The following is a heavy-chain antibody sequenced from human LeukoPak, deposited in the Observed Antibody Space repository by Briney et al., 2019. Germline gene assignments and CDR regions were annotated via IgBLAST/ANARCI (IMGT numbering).Heavy chain of an antibody. CDR1: GYTFTNYD. J-gene: IGHJ6*03. Sequence: GASVKVSCKASGYTFTNYDINWVRQATGQGLEWMGWMNPNSGNTGYAQKFQGRVTMTMNTSISTAYMDLSSLRSGDTAVYYCARALSWTTESYYYMDVWGKGTTVTVS. V-gene: IGHV1-8*01. D-gene: IGHD3/OR15-3a*01. CDR2: MNPNSGNT. CDR3: ARALSWTTESYYYMDV.